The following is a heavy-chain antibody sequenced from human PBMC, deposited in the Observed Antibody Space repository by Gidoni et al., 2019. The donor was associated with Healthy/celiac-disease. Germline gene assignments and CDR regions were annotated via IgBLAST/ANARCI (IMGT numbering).Heavy chain of an antibody. V-gene: IGHV1-18*04. D-gene: IGHD6-6*01. CDR1: GYTFTSYG. CDR2: ISAYNGNT. Sequence: QVQQVQSGAEVKKPGASVKVSCKASGYTFTSYGISWVRQAPGQGLEWMGWISAYNGNTNYAQKLQGRATMTTDTSTSTAYMELRSLRSDDTAVYYCARDPYSSSPGGPTFDYWGQGTLVTVSS. CDR3: ARDPYSSSPGGPTFDY. J-gene: IGHJ4*02.